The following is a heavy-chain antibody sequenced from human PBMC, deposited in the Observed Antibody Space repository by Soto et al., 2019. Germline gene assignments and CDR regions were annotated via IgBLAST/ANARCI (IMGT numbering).Heavy chain of an antibody. D-gene: IGHD3-22*01. CDR1: GGSFSGYY. V-gene: IGHV4-34*01. CDR2: INHSGST. CDR3: ARGGYYDSSGFLDY. Sequence: TSETLSLTCAVYGGSFSGYYWSWIRQPPGRGLEWIGEINHSGSTNYNPSLKSRVTISVDTSKNQFSLKLSSVTAADTAVYYCARGGYYDSSGFLDYWGQGTLVTVSS. J-gene: IGHJ4*02.